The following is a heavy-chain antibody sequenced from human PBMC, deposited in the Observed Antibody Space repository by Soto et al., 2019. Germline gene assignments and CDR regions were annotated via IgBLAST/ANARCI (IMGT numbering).Heavy chain of an antibody. V-gene: IGHV4-31*03. D-gene: IGHD4-17*01. CDR1: GGSISSGGYY. CDR3: ARESAVTKWPPVYYFDY. J-gene: IGHJ4*02. CDR2: IYYSGST. Sequence: SETLSLTCTVSGGSISSGGYYWSWIRQHPGKGLEWIGYIYYSGSTYYNPSLKSRVTISVDTSKNQFSLKLSSVTAADTAVYYCARESAVTKWPPVYYFDYWGQGTLVTVSS.